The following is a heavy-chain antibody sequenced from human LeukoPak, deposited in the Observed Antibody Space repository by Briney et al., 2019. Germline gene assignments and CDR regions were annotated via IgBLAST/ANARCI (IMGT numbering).Heavy chain of an antibody. CDR3: ARDDSDSSGYYSDF. Sequence: PGGSLRLSCVDSGCNFSSYGMNWVRQAPGKGLEWVSSISTSSTYKYYADSVKGRFTISRDNAKNSLYLQMNSLRAEDTAVYYFARDDSDSSGYYSDFWGQGTLVTVSS. CDR2: ISTSSTYK. J-gene: IGHJ4*02. D-gene: IGHD3-22*01. V-gene: IGHV3-21*01. CDR1: GCNFSSYG.